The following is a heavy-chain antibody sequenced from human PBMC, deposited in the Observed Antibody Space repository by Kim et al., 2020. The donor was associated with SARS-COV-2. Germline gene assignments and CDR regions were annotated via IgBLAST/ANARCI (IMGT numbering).Heavy chain of an antibody. CDR1: GFTFSDYS. CDR3: ARGGSSWSGLNEY. J-gene: IGHJ4*02. D-gene: IGHD6-13*01. V-gene: IGHV3-48*04. Sequence: GGSLRLSCAASGFTFSDYSMNWVRQAPGKGLEWVSYISRSSSTMYYADSVKGRFTISRDNAKSSLYLQMNSLRAEDTAVYYCARGGSSWSGLNEYWGQGTLVTVSS. CDR2: ISRSSSTM.